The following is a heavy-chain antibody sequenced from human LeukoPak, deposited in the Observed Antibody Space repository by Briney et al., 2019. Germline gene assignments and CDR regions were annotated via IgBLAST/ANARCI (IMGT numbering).Heavy chain of an antibody. CDR3: AVVVPSLYYFDY. V-gene: IGHV4-39*01. Sequence: PSETLSLTCTVSGGSISSSSYYWGWIRQPPGKWLEWIGSIYYSGSTYYNPSLKSRVTISVDTSKNQFSLKLSSVTAADTAVYYCAVVVPSLYYFDYWGQGTLVTVSS. CDR2: IYYSGST. CDR1: GGSISSSSYY. J-gene: IGHJ4*02. D-gene: IGHD2-2*01.